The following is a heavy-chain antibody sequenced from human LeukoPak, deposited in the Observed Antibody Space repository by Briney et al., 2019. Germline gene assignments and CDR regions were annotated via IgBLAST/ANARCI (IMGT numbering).Heavy chain of an antibody. D-gene: IGHD6-13*01. Sequence: GGSLRLSCVVSGFTFSNHWMAWVRQAPGKGLEWVANIRQDGNEKYYVDSVKGRFTISRDNAKNSLYLQMNSLRAEDTAVYYCARDSSSWYTNNWFDPWGQGTLVTVSS. J-gene: IGHJ5*02. CDR1: GFTFSNHW. CDR3: ARDSSSWYTNNWFDP. V-gene: IGHV3-7*01. CDR2: IRQDGNEK.